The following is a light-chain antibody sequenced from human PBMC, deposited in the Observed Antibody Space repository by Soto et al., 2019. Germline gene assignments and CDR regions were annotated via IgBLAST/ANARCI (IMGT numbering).Light chain of an antibody. Sequence: EIVMTQSPATLSVSPGERATLSCRASQSVNSKVAWYQQKPGQPPRLLIYAASTRATGVPARFSGSGSGTEFILTISSLQSEDFAVYYCQQHTDWPPITFGQGTRLEIK. CDR3: QQHTDWPPIT. CDR1: QSVNSK. V-gene: IGKV3-15*01. J-gene: IGKJ5*01. CDR2: AAS.